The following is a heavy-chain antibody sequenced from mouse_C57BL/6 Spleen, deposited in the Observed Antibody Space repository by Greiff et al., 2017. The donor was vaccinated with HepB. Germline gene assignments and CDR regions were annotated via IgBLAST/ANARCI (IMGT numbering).Heavy chain of an antibody. CDR2: IDPSDSYT. D-gene: IGHD2-1*01. Sequence: QVQLKQPGAELVMPGASVKLSCKASGYTFTSYWMHWVKQRPGQGLEWIGEIDPSDSYTNYNQKFKGKSTLTVDKSSSTAYMQLSSLTSEDSAVYYCAIGNYGDYYAMDYWGQGTSVTVSS. CDR3: AIGNYGDYYAMDY. V-gene: IGHV1-69*01. CDR1: GYTFTSYW. J-gene: IGHJ4*01.